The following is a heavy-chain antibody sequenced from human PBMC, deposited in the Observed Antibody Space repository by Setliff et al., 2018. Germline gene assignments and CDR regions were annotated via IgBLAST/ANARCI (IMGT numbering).Heavy chain of an antibody. Sequence: SETLSLTCNVSGVSISNYYWSWIRQPPGKGLECIGYVQKSGGTNYNPSLKSRVTISVDTSTNQFSLKLRSVTAADTAVYYCARLSWDGLRYHGLDVWGQGTTVTVSS. D-gene: IGHD3-10*01. V-gene: IGHV4-59*01. CDR3: ARLSWDGLRYHGLDV. J-gene: IGHJ6*02. CDR2: VQKSGGT. CDR1: GVSISNYY.